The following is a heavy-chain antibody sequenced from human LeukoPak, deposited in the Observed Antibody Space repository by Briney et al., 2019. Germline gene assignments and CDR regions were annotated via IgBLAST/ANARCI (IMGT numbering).Heavy chain of an antibody. CDR1: GGSISSSSYY. CDR3: ARHGRYYDILTGYYYWFDP. D-gene: IGHD3-9*01. V-gene: IGHV4-39*01. J-gene: IGHJ5*02. Sequence: SETLSLTCTVSGGSISSSSYYWGWIRQPPGTGLEWIVSIYYSGSTSYNPSLKSRVTISVYAPKNPFSLKLSSVTAADTAVYYCARHGRYYDILTGYYYWFDPWGQGTLVTVSS. CDR2: IYYSGST.